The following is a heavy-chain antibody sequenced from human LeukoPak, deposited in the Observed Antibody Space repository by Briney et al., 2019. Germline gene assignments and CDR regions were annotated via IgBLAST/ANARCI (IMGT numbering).Heavy chain of an antibody. CDR2: IYHSGST. CDR1: GGSFSGYY. D-gene: IGHD6-13*01. J-gene: IGHJ5*02. Sequence: SETLSLTCAVYGGSFSGYYWGWIRQPPGKGLEWIGSIYHSGSTYYNPSLKSRVTISVDTSKNQFSLKLSSVTAADTAVYYCARESIAAAGTPWFDPWGQGTLVTVSS. V-gene: IGHV4-38-2*02. CDR3: ARESIAAAGTPWFDP.